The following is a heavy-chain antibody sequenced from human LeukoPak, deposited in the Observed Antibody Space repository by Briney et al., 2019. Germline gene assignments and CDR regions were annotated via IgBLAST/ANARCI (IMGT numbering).Heavy chain of an antibody. D-gene: IGHD6-13*01. CDR2: INHSGST. J-gene: IGHJ4*02. Sequence: TSETLSLTCAVYGGSFSGYYWSWIRQPPGKGLEWIGEINHSGSTNYNPSLKSRVIISVDTSKNQFSLKLSSVTAADTAVYYCARASSSWSNHYFDYWGQGTLVTVSS. V-gene: IGHV4-34*01. CDR1: GGSFSGYY. CDR3: ARASSSWSNHYFDY.